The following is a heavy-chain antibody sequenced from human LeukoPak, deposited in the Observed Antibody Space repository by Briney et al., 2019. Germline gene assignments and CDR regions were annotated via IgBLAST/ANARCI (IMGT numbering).Heavy chain of an antibody. J-gene: IGHJ6*04. D-gene: IGHD3-10*02. CDR3: AELGITMIGGV. CDR2: ISSSGSTI. Sequence: TGGSLRLSCAASGFTFSSYEINWVRQAPGKGLECVSYISSSGSTIYYADSVKGRFTISRDNAKNSLYLQMNSLRAEDTAVYYCAELGITMIGGVWGKGTTVTISS. V-gene: IGHV3-48*03. CDR1: GFTFSSYE.